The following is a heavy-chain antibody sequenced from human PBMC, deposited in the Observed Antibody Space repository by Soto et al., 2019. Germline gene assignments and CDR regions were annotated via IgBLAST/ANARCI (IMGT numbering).Heavy chain of an antibody. Sequence: PGGSLRLSCAASGFTFDDYAMHWVRQAPGKGLEWVSGISWNSGSIGYADSVKGRFTISRDNAKNSLYLQMNSLRAEDTALYYCAKDSVVVAATLAFDIWGQGTMVTVSS. CDR3: AKDSVVVAATLAFDI. J-gene: IGHJ3*02. V-gene: IGHV3-9*01. D-gene: IGHD2-15*01. CDR2: ISWNSGSI. CDR1: GFTFDDYA.